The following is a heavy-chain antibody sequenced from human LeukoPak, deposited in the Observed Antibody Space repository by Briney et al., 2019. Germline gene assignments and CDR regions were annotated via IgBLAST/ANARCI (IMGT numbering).Heavy chain of an antibody. V-gene: IGHV4-59*01. CDR1: GGSLSGYY. CDR3: ARFRWLQPFDY. D-gene: IGHD5-24*01. Sequence: SETLSLTCTVSGGSLSGYYWSWIGQPPGKGLEWIGYIYYSGTTNYNPSLKSRVTISVDTSKNQFSLKLSSVTAADTAVYYCARFRWLQPFDYWGQGTLVTVSS. CDR2: IYYSGTT. J-gene: IGHJ4*02.